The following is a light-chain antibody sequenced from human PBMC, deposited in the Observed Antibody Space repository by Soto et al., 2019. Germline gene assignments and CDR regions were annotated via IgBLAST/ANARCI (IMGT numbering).Light chain of an antibody. CDR3: VQGTHWPIT. CDR2: KVF. V-gene: IGKV2-30*01. J-gene: IGKJ5*01. Sequence: DVVMTQSPLSLPVTLGQPASISCTSSHSLVYSDGDTYLNWFQQRPGQSPRRLIYKVFNRDSGVPDRFSGSGSGTDFTLKISRVEAEDVGVYYCVQGTHWPITFGQGTRLEIK. CDR1: HSLVYSDGDTY.